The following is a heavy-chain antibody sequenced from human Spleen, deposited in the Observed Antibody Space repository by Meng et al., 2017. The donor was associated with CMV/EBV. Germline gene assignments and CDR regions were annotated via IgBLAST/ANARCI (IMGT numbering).Heavy chain of an antibody. CDR1: GFTFSSYW. CDR2: ISATGGST. CDR3: AKDRLGGSDFFDY. V-gene: IGHV3-23*01. J-gene: IGHJ4*02. D-gene: IGHD3-10*01. Sequence: GESLKISCAASGFTFSSYWMSWVRQAPGKGLEWVSGISATGGSTFYADSVKGRFTISRDNSKNTLYVQMNSLRAEDTALYYCAKDRLGGSDFFDYWGQGTLVTVSS.